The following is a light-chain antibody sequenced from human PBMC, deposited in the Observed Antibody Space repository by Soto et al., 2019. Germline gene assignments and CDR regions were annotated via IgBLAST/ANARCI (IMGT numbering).Light chain of an antibody. V-gene: IGKV3-15*01. CDR2: DAS. CDR3: QQYNNWPRGLT. CDR1: QSISSN. Sequence: EIVMTQSPATLSVSPGERATLSCRASQSISSNLAWYQQKPGQAPRLLIFDASARATGIPARCSGSGSGTEFTLTISSLQSEDFAVYYCQQYNNWPRGLTFGGGTKVEIK. J-gene: IGKJ4*01.